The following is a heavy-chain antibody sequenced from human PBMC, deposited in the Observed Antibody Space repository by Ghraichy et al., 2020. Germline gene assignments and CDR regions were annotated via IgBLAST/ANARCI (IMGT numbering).Heavy chain of an antibody. CDR1: GFTFSSYG. Sequence: GGSLRLSCAASGFTFSSYGMHWVRQAPGKGLEWVAVIWYDRSNKYYADSVKGRFTISRDNSKYMLFLQMNSLRAEDTAVYYCARDLIPRGGWYPYDYWGQGTLVTVSS. V-gene: IGHV3-33*01. CDR2: IWYDRSNK. CDR3: ARDLIPRGGWYPYDY. D-gene: IGHD6-19*01. J-gene: IGHJ4*02.